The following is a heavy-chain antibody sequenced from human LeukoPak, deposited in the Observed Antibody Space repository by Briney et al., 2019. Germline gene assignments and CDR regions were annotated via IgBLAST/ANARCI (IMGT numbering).Heavy chain of an antibody. CDR1: GYTLTELP. CDR2: FDPEDGET. J-gene: IGHJ5*02. V-gene: IGHV1-24*01. D-gene: IGHD6-19*01. CDR3: ATLHRKLAGGYNWFDP. Sequence: ASVKVSCKVSGYTLTELPMHWVRQAPGKGLEWMGGFDPEDGETIYAQKFQGRVTMTEDTSTDTAYMELSSLRSEDTAVYYCATLHRKLAGGYNWFDPWGQGTLVTVSS.